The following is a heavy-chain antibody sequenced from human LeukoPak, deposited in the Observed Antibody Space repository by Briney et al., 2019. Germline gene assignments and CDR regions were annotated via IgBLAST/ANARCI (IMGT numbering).Heavy chain of an antibody. D-gene: IGHD3-10*01. CDR1: GFTFSSYW. J-gene: IGHJ6*03. CDR3: ARDSFGSSGSYQGYYYYYMDV. Sequence: GGSLRLSCAASGFTFSSYWMSWVRQAPGKGLEWVGNIKQDGSEKYYVDSVKGRFTISRDTANNSPQLQINSPRAEDTAVYYCARDSFGSSGSYQGYYYYYMDVWGKGTTVTVSS. CDR2: IKQDGSEK. V-gene: IGHV3-7*01.